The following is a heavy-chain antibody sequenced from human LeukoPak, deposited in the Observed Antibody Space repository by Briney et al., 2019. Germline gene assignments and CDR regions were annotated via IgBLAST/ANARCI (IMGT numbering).Heavy chain of an antibody. V-gene: IGHV1-69*04. J-gene: IGHJ4*02. CDR2: IIPILGVA. Sequence: SVKVSCKASGVTLTTYGISWLRQAPGQGLEWMGTIIPILGVANYVQKFQDRLTITADKSTSTAYMELRSLRSEDTAVYYCAGPSYCTGGGCLYFFDYCGQGTLVTVSS. CDR1: GVTLTTYG. CDR3: AGPSYCTGGGCLYFFDY. D-gene: IGHD2-15*01.